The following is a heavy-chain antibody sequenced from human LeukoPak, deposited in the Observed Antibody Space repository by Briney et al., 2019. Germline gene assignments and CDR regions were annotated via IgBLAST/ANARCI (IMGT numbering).Heavy chain of an antibody. Sequence: GGSLRLSCAASGFTFSSYWMSWVRQAPGQGLEWVANIKQDGSEKYYVDSVKGRFTISRDNAKNSLYLQMNSLRAEDTAVYYCARGLPSYDMGPDYWGQGTLVTVSS. CDR3: ARGLPSYDMGPDY. J-gene: IGHJ4*02. V-gene: IGHV3-7*01. D-gene: IGHD3-9*01. CDR1: GFTFSSYW. CDR2: IKQDGSEK.